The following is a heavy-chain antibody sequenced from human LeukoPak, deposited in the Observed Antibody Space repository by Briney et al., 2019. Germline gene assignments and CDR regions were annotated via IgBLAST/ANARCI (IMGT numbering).Heavy chain of an antibody. CDR3: ASRPDYYDGSGWVDY. CDR2: ISYDGSNK. D-gene: IGHD3-22*01. J-gene: IGHJ4*02. CDR1: GFTFSSYA. Sequence: GGSLRLSCAASGFTFSSYAMHWVRQAPGKGLEWVAVISYDGSNKYYADSVKGRFTISRDNSKNTLYLQMNSLRAEDTAVYYCASRPDYYDGSGWVDYWGQGTLVTVSS. V-gene: IGHV3-30-3*01.